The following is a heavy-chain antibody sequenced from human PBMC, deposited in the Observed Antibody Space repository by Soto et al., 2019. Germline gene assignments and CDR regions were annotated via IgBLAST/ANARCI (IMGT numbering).Heavy chain of an antibody. V-gene: IGHV4-39*07. CDR1: GGSISSSSYY. Sequence: SETLSLTCTVSGGSISSSSYYWGWIRQPPGKGLEWIGSIYYSGSTYYNPSLKSRVTISVDTSKNQFSLKLSSVTAADTAVYYCARELIVVVPAKLNNWFDPWGQGTLVTVSS. J-gene: IGHJ5*02. CDR3: ARELIVVVPAKLNNWFDP. D-gene: IGHD2-2*01. CDR2: IYYSGST.